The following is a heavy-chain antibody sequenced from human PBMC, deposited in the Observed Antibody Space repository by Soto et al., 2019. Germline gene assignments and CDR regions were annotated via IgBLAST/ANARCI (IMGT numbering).Heavy chain of an antibody. CDR1: GYSFTHYW. CDR3: VRRPDGGYYFDY. D-gene: IGHD3-22*01. CDR2: IYPYDSET. V-gene: IGHV5-51*01. J-gene: IGHJ4*02. Sequence: GDSLKISCRGSGYSFTHYWIGWVRQMPGKGLEWMGLIYPYDSETRYSPSFQGQVTMSVDKSISTAYLQWSSLKASDTAMYYCVRRPDGGYYFDYWGQGTLVTVSS.